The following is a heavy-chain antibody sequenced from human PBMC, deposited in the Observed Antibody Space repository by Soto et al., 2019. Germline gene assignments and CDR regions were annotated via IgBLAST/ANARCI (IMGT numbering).Heavy chain of an antibody. V-gene: IGHV3-74*01. D-gene: IGHD2-15*01. CDR2: INSDGSST. Sequence: GGSLRLSCGASGFTFSSYWMHWVRQAPGKGLVWVSRINSDGSSTSYADSVKGRFTISRDNAKNTLYLQMNSLRAEDTAVYYCARDPPSYCSGGSCYSAHYYYGMDVWGQGTTVTVSS. J-gene: IGHJ6*02. CDR1: GFTFSSYW. CDR3: ARDPPSYCSGGSCYSAHYYYGMDV.